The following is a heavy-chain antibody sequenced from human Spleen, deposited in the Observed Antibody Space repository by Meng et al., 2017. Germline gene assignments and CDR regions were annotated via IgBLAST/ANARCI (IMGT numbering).Heavy chain of an antibody. CDR3: VRDRGRDGYNNPDY. CDR2: ISYDGSTK. Sequence: LSLTCAASGFTFSHYAMHWVRQAPGKGLEWVTVISYDGSTKYYADSVKGRFTISRDNFKNTLYLQMNSLRAEDTAVYYSVRDRGRDGYNNPDYWGQGTLVTVSS. J-gene: IGHJ4*02. D-gene: IGHD5-24*01. CDR1: GFTFSHYA. V-gene: IGHV3-30*01.